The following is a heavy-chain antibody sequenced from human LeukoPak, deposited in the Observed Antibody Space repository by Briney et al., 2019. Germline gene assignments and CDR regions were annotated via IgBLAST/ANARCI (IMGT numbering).Heavy chain of an antibody. J-gene: IGHJ4*02. CDR3: ASSIAAAWYLNSFDY. CDR2: ISSSSSYI. D-gene: IGHD6-13*01. CDR1: GFTFSSYS. Sequence: GGSLRLSCAASGFTFSSYSMNWVRQAPGKGLEWVSSISSSSSYIYYADSVKGRFTISRDNAKNSLYLQMNSLRAEDTAVYYCASSIAAAWYLNSFDYWGQGTLVTVSS. V-gene: IGHV3-21*01.